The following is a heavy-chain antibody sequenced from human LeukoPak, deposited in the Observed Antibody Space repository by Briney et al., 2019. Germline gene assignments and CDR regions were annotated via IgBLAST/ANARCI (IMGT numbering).Heavy chain of an antibody. CDR2: IYPGDSDA. J-gene: IGHJ6*02. Sequence: GEFLKISCKGSGYSFSNYWIGWVRQMPGKGLEWMGIIYPGDSDARYSPSSEGQVTISVDKTISTAYLQWSSLKASDTATYYCTRHEARTRYYYYGMDVWGQGTTVTVSS. CDR3: TRHEARTRYYYYGMDV. D-gene: IGHD1-1*01. V-gene: IGHV5-51*01. CDR1: GYSFSNYW.